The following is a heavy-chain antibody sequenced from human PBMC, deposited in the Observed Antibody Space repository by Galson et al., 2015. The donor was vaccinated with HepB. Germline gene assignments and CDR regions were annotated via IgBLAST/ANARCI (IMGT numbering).Heavy chain of an antibody. CDR2: IKQDGSEK. CDR1: GFTFSSYW. J-gene: IGHJ4*02. Sequence: SLRLSCAASGFTFSSYWMSWVRQAPGKGLEWVANIKQDGSEKYYVDSVKGRFTISRDNAKNSLYLQMNSLRAEDTAVYYCARDIWYYDDSSGYYFDYWGQGTLVTVSS. D-gene: IGHD3-22*01. V-gene: IGHV3-7*01. CDR3: ARDIWYYDDSSGYYFDY.